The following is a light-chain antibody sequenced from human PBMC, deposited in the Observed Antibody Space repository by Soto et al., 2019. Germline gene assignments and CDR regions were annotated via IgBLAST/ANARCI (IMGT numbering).Light chain of an antibody. V-gene: IGKV3-11*01. CDR3: QVRDVWPS. CDR2: DAS. CDR1: QSVSTS. J-gene: IGKJ1*01. Sequence: LVLTQSPVTLAVSPGESAVLSCRASQSVSTSLAWYQHKPGQAPRLFIYDASKRAPGIPARFTGSGSGTDFTLTISSLEPEDIAIYYCQVRDVWPSFGQGTKVE.